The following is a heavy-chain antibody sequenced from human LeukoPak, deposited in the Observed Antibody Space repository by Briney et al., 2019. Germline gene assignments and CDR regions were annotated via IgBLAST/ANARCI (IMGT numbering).Heavy chain of an antibody. CDR1: GGTFSSYA. Sequence: ASVKVSCKASGGTFSSYAISWVRQAPGQGLEWMGGIIPIFGTANYAQKFQGRVTITADESTSTAYMELSSLRSEDTAVYYCARMSRDGYNSLDYWGQGTLVTVSS. D-gene: IGHD5-24*01. V-gene: IGHV1-69*13. CDR2: IIPIFGTA. J-gene: IGHJ4*02. CDR3: ARMSRDGYNSLDY.